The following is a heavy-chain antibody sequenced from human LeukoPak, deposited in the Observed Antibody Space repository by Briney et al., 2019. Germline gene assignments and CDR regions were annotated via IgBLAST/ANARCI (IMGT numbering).Heavy chain of an antibody. D-gene: IGHD7-27*01. J-gene: IGHJ2*01. CDR3: ARHWGSDWYFDL. CDR1: GGSISNYY. Sequence: SETLSLTCAVSGGSISNYYCSWIRQPPGKGLEWLGYIHYSGYTNYNPSPKSRVTISVDTSKNQFSLNLCSVTAADTAVYYCARHWGSDWYFDLWGRGTLVTVSS. CDR2: IHYSGYT. V-gene: IGHV4-59*01.